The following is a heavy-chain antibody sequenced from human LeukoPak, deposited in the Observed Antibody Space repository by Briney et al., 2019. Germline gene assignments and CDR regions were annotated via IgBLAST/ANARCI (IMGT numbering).Heavy chain of an antibody. V-gene: IGHV4-30-4*08. D-gene: IGHD2-15*01. Sequence: SETLSLTCAVYGESFSIYYWSWIRQPPGKGLEWIGYIYYSGSTYYNPSLKSRVTISVDTSKNQFSLKLSSVTAADTAVYYCARYPLFCSGGSCPKDYYYYGMDVWGQGTTVTVSS. CDR2: IYYSGST. J-gene: IGHJ6*02. CDR3: ARYPLFCSGGSCPKDYYYYGMDV. CDR1: GESFSIYY.